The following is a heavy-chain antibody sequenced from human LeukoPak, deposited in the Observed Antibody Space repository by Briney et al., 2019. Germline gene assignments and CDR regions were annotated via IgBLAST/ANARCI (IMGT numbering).Heavy chain of an antibody. V-gene: IGHV1-8*01. CDR2: MNPKSANT. J-gene: IGHJ4*02. CDR1: GYTFTAYD. CDR3: ARGKLTTGDYVAVDF. D-gene: IGHD4-17*01. Sequence: ASVKVFCKASGYTFTAYDLNWVRQATGQGLEWMGWMNPKSANTGYAQKFQGRVTMTRDTSINTAYMELSSLRSEDTAIYYCARGKLTTGDYVAVDFWGQGTLVTVSS.